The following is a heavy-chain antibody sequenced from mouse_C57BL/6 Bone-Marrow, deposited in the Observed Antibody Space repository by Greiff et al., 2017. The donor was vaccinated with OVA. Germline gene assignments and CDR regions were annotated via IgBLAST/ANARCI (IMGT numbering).Heavy chain of an antibody. V-gene: IGHV1-81*01. Sequence: QVQLQQSGAELARPGASVKLSCKASGYTFTSYGISWVKQRTGQGLEWIGEIYPRSGNTYYNEKFKGKATLTADKSSSTAYMELRSLTSEDSAVYFCARGLYYDYDVRFAYWGQGTLVTVSA. J-gene: IGHJ3*01. CDR1: GYTFTSYG. CDR3: ARGLYYDYDVRFAY. CDR2: IYPRSGNT. D-gene: IGHD2-4*01.